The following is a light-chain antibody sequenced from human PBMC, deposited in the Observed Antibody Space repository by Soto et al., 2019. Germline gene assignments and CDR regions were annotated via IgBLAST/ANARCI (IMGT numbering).Light chain of an antibody. V-gene: IGKV3D-15*01. CDR3: QQYDDWLRLT. CDR2: GAS. J-gene: IGKJ4*01. CDR1: QSVNIY. Sequence: EIVMTQSPATLSVSPGERATLSCRASQSVNIYLAWYQQKPGQAPRLLIFGASSRATGFPARFSGSGSGTEFNLTISSLQSEDFAVYFCQQYDDWLRLTFGGGTKVEIK.